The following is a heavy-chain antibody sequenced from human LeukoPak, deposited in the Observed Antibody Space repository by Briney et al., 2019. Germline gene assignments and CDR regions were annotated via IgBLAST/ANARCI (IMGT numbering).Heavy chain of an antibody. J-gene: IGHJ4*02. CDR1: GGSISGGGYY. V-gene: IGHV4-39*01. D-gene: IGHD3-22*01. Sequence: PSETLSLTCTVSGGSISGGGYYWSWIRQPPGKGLEWIGNIFYSGTTYYNPSLKSRVTISVDTSKNQFSLKLSSVTAADTAVYYCARISTLGAMIVVNWGQGTLVTVSS. CDR3: ARISTLGAMIVVN. CDR2: IFYSGTT.